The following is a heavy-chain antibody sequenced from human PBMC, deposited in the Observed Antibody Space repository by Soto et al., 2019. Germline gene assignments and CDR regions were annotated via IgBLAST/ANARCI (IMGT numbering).Heavy chain of an antibody. J-gene: IGHJ6*02. D-gene: IGHD6-13*01. CDR1: GGTFSSYA. CDR2: IIPIFGTA. CDR3: ARDHRYSSPHYYYYGMDV. Sequence: SVKVSCKASGGTFSSYAISWVRQAPGQGLEWMGGIIPIFGTANYAQKFQGRVTITADESTSTAYMELSSLRSEDTAVYYCARDHRYSSPHYYYYGMDVWGQGTTVTVSS. V-gene: IGHV1-69*13.